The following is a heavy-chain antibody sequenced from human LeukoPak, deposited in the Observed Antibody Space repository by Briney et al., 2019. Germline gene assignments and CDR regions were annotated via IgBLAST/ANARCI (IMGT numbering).Heavy chain of an antibody. D-gene: IGHD3-22*01. CDR1: GGTFSSYA. J-gene: IGHJ4*02. Sequence: GSSVKVSCKASGGTFSSYAISWVRQAPGQGLEWMGGIIPIFGTANYAQKFQGRVTITADESTSTAYMELSSLRSEDTAVYYCARGSLYYYDSSGHYFDYWGQGTLVTVSS. CDR3: ARGSLYYYDSSGHYFDY. V-gene: IGHV1-69*01. CDR2: IIPIFGTA.